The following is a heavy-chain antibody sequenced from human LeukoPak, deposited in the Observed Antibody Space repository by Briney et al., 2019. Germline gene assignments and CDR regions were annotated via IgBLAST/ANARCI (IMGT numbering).Heavy chain of an antibody. D-gene: IGHD6-13*01. V-gene: IGHV3-30-3*01. CDR2: ISYDGSNK. J-gene: IGHJ4*02. Sequence: PGGSLRLSCAASGFTFSSYAMHWVRQAPGKGLEWVAVISYDGSNKYYADSVKGRFTISRDNSKNTLYLQMNSLRAEDTAVYYCAREAPPSGTGIAAAGLDYWGQGTLVTVSS. CDR3: AREAPPSGTGIAAAGLDY. CDR1: GFTFSSYA.